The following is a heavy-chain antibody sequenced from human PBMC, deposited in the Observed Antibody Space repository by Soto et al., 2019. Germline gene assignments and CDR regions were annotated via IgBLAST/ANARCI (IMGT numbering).Heavy chain of an antibody. J-gene: IGHJ4*02. CDR3: ARERKAVAVFFDY. CDR2: ISYDGSNK. CDR1: GFTFSSYA. V-gene: IGHV3-30-3*01. Sequence: GGSLRLSCAASGFTFSSYAMHWVRQAPGKGLEWVAVISYDGSNKYYADSVKGRFTISRDNSKNTLYLQMNSLRAEDTAVYYCARERKAVAVFFDYWGQGTLVTVSS. D-gene: IGHD6-19*01.